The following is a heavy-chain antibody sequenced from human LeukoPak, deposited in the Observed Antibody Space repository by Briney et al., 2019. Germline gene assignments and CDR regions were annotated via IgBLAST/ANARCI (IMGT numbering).Heavy chain of an antibody. V-gene: IGHV3-7*01. CDR3: ARSSSGYYFDH. CDR2: IKQDGNEK. CDR1: GFTFTSFW. D-gene: IGHD3-22*01. J-gene: IGHJ4*02. Sequence: GGSLRLSCAASGFTFTSFWMTWVRQAPGKGLEWVANIKQDGNEKYLVDSVKGRFTISRDNAKSSLYLQMNSLRAEDTAVYYCARSSSGYYFDHWGQGTLVAVSS.